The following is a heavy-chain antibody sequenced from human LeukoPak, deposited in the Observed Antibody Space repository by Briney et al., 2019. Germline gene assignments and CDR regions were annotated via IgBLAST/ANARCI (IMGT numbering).Heavy chain of an antibody. CDR1: GFTFDDYA. Sequence: PGGSLRLSCAASGFTFDDYAMHWVRQARGKGLEWVSGISWNSGSIGYADSVKGRFTISRDNAKNSLYLQMISLRAEDTAFYYCAKDSTDWYFDLWGRGTLVTVSS. J-gene: IGHJ2*01. D-gene: IGHD4-17*01. V-gene: IGHV3-9*01. CDR2: ISWNSGSI. CDR3: AKDSTDWYFDL.